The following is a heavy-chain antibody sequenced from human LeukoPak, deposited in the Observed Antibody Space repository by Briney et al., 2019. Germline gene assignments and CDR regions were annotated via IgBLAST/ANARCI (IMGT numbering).Heavy chain of an antibody. CDR1: GGTFSSYT. J-gene: IGHJ4*02. CDR2: IIPILGIA. CDR3: ARVGGNRNAMIDY. D-gene: IGHD4-23*01. Sequence: SVKVSXKASGGTFSSYTISWVRQAPGQGLEWMGRIIPILGIANYAQKFQGRVTITADKSTSTAYMELSSLRSEDTAVYYCARVGGNRNAMIDYRGQGTLVTVSS. V-gene: IGHV1-69*02.